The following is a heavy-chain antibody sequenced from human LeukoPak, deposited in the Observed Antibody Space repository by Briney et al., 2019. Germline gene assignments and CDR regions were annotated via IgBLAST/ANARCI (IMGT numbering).Heavy chain of an antibody. Sequence: SETLPLTCAVYGGSFSTYYWSWIRQPPGKGLEWIGQINHSGNTNYNPSLKSRVTISVDTSKNQFSLKLTSVTAANTAVYYCARNSSSSRAFDIWGQGTRVTVSS. J-gene: IGHJ3*02. D-gene: IGHD6-13*01. CDR1: GGSFSTYY. V-gene: IGHV4-34*01. CDR3: ARNSSSSRAFDI. CDR2: INHSGNT.